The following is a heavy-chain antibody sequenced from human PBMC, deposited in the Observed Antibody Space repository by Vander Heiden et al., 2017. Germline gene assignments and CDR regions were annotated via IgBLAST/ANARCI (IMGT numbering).Heavy chain of an antibody. J-gene: IGHJ4*02. CDR1: GFTFTDYY. CDR2: ISRSGITI. Sequence: QVQLVESGGGLVKPGGSLRLSCAASGFTFTDYYISWIRQAPGKGLEWVSYISRSGITIYYADSVKGRFTISRDNAKNSLYLQMNSLRAEDTAMYYCARKKKRDDYSLDYWGQGTLVTVSS. CDR3: ARKKKRDDYSLDY. V-gene: IGHV3-11*01. D-gene: IGHD4-4*01.